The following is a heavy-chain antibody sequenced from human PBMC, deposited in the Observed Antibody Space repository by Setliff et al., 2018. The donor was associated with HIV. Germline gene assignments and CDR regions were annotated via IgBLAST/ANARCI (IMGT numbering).Heavy chain of an antibody. CDR1: GGPISSYY. Sequence: ETLSLTCTVSGGPISSYYWSWIRQPPGKGLEWIGYIYYSGRTNYNPSLKSRVTIAVDTSKNQFSLKLTSVTAADTAVYYCASQPAYSTDWYPPGYFDYWGQGTLVTVSS. CDR3: ASQPAYSTDWYPPGYFDY. J-gene: IGHJ4*02. V-gene: IGHV4-59*08. D-gene: IGHD6-19*01. CDR2: IYYSGRT.